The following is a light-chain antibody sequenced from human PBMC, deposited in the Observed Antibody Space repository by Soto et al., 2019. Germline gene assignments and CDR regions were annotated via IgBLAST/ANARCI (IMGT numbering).Light chain of an antibody. V-gene: IGLV1-47*02. Sequence: QLVLTQPPSASGTPGQGVTISCSGSSSNIGSNYVYWYQQLPGTAPKFLIYDNSQRPSGVADRFSVSKFGSSASLAISGLRSEDEAEYYCAAWDDSLSGVLFGGGTKVNVL. J-gene: IGLJ2*01. CDR3: AAWDDSLSGVL. CDR1: SSNIGSNY. CDR2: DNS.